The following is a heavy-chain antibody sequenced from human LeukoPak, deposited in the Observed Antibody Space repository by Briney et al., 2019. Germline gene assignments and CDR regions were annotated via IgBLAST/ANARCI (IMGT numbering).Heavy chain of an antibody. Sequence: PSETLSLTCTVSGGSISSYYWSWIRQPPGKGLEWIGYIYYSGSTNYNPSLKSRVTISVDTSKNQFSLKLSSVTAADTAVYYCARFGYSYGYSNYWGQGTLVTVSS. V-gene: IGHV4-59*12. CDR3: ARFGYSYGYSNY. D-gene: IGHD5-18*01. J-gene: IGHJ4*02. CDR2: IYYSGST. CDR1: GGSISSYY.